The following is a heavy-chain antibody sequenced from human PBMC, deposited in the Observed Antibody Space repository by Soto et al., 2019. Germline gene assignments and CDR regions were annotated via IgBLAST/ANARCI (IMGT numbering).Heavy chain of an antibody. Sequence: EMQLVESGGGLVQPGGSLRLSCAASGFTFSDYIMHWVRQAPGKGLEYVSAITSNGGSTYYANSVKGRFTISRDNSQNTLYLQMGGLGVEDMAVYYCARETRYCSSTTCRFFDYWGQGTLVTVSS. D-gene: IGHD2-2*01. CDR3: ARETRYCSSTTCRFFDY. V-gene: IGHV3-64*01. CDR2: ITSNGGST. CDR1: GFTFSDYI. J-gene: IGHJ4*02.